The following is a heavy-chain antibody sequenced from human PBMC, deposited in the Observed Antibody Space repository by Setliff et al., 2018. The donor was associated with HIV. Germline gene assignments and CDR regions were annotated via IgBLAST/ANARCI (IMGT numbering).Heavy chain of an antibody. J-gene: IGHJ4*02. V-gene: IGHV4-59*04. Sequence: SETLSLTCAVSGVSISAYFWSWIRQSPGKGLEWIGNMYYSGSTYYNPSLKSRVTISVDTSKNHLSLKLTSVTAADTGLYYCVFGLRFSPFDNWGQGTLVTVSS. CDR1: GVSISAYF. D-gene: IGHD5-12*01. CDR3: VFGLRFSPFDN. CDR2: MYYSGST.